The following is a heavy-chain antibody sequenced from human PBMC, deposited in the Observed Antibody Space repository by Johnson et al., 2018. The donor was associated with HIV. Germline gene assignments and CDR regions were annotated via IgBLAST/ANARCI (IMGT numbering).Heavy chain of an antibody. V-gene: IGHV3-9*01. J-gene: IGHJ3*02. D-gene: IGHD3-10*01. CDR2: ISWNSGSI. CDR1: GFTFDDYA. Sequence: VQLVESGGGLVQPGRSLRLSCAASGFTFDDYAMHWVRQAPGRGLDWVSGISWNSGSIGYADSVKGRFTISRDNAKNALYLQLNSLGVEDTALYYCARDRLWFGESDAVDIWGQGTMVTVSS. CDR3: ARDRLWFGESDAVDI.